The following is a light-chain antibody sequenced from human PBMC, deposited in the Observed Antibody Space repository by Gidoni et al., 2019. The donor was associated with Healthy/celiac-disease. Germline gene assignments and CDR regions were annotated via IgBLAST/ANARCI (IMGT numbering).Light chain of an antibody. V-gene: IGLV3-21*02. Sequence: SYVLTQPPSVSVAPGQPARITCGGNNSGSKSVHWYQQKPGRAPVLVVYDDSDRPSGIPERLSGSNSGNTATRAISRVEGGDEADYYCQVWESSSNRPAVFGGGTKLTVL. CDR3: QVWESSSNRPAV. CDR1: NSGSKS. CDR2: DDS. J-gene: IGLJ2*01.